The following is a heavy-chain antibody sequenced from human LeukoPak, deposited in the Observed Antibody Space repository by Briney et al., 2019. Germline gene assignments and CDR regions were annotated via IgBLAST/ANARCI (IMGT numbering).Heavy chain of an antibody. J-gene: IGHJ4*02. CDR2: IKSKTDGGTT. CDR1: GLTFSNAW. CDR3: TTYYYDSTSDFGY. D-gene: IGHD3-22*01. Sequence: GGSLRLSCAASGLTFSNAWMSWVRQAPGKGLEWVGHIKSKTDGGTTDYAAPVQGRFTISRDDSKNTQYLQMNSLKTEDTAVYYCTTYYYDSTSDFGYWGQGTLVTVSS. V-gene: IGHV3-15*01.